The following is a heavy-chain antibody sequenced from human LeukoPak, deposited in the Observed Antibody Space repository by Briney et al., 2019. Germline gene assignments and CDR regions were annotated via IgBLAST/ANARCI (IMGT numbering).Heavy chain of an antibody. CDR1: ADSISGYT. J-gene: IGHJ5*02. V-gene: IGHV4-59*01. CDR2: IYYSGTT. D-gene: IGHD1-7*01. CDR3: ARDMIGTLLRFDP. Sequence: SETLSLTCSVSADSISGYTWSWIRQPPGEGLEWIGYIYYSGTTKYNPSLKSRVSISIDTSKNQYSLKLTSVTAADTAVYYCARDMIGTLLRFDPWGQGTLVTVSS.